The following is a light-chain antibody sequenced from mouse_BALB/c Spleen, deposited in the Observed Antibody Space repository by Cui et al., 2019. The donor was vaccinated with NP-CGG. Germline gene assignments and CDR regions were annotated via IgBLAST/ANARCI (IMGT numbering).Light chain of an antibody. J-gene: IGLJ1*01. CDR2: GTN. Sequence: QAVVTQESALTTSPGETVTFTCRSSTGAVTTSNYTNWVQEKPDHLFTGLIGGTNNRAPGVPARFSGSLIGDKAALTITRAQTEDEAIYFCALWYSNHWVFGGGTKLTVL. CDR1: TGAVTTSNY. CDR3: ALWYSNHWV. V-gene: IGLV1*01.